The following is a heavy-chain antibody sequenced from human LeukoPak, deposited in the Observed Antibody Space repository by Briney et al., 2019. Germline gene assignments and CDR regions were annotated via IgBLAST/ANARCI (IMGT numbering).Heavy chain of an antibody. D-gene: IGHD6-6*01. CDR1: GGSFSGYY. V-gene: IGHV4-34*01. CDR3: ASRIAAHPENDY. Sequence: SETLSLTCAVYGGSFSGYYWSWIRQPPGKGLEWIGEINHSGSTNYNPSLKSRVTISVDTSKNQFSLKLSSVTAADTAVYYCASRIAAHPENDYWGQGTLVTVSS. J-gene: IGHJ4*02. CDR2: INHSGST.